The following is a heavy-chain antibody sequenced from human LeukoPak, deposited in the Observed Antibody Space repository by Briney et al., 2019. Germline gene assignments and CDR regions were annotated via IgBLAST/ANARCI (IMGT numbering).Heavy chain of an antibody. J-gene: IGHJ4*02. V-gene: IGHV3-30*01. CDR1: GFTFSSYA. CDR3: ARDSQYDFWSGYYFNFDY. CDR2: ISYDGSNK. Sequence: GGSLRLSCAASGFTFSSYAMHWVRQAPGKGLEWVAVISYDGSNKYYADSVKGRFTISRDNSKNTLYLQMNSLRAEDTAVYYCARDSQYDFWSGYYFNFDYWGQGTLVTVSS. D-gene: IGHD3-3*01.